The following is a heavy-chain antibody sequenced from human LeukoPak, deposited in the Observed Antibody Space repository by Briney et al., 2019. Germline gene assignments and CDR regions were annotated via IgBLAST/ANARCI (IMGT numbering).Heavy chain of an antibody. CDR1: GFSFSSYA. D-gene: IGHD3-10*01. CDR3: ARDSYGSGTNWFDP. V-gene: IGHV3-33*08. CDR2: IWYDGSNE. J-gene: IGHJ5*02. Sequence: GGSLRLSCAASGFSFSSYAMHWVRQAPGKGLEWVAVIWYDGSNEYYADSVKGRFTISRDNSKNTLYLQMNSLRAEDTAVYYCARDSYGSGTNWFDPWGQGTLVTVSS.